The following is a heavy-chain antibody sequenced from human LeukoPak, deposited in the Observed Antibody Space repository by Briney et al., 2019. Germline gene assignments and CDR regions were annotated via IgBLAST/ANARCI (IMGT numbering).Heavy chain of an antibody. J-gene: IGHJ4*02. CDR2: ISGSGGST. Sequence: GGSLRLSCAASGFTFSSYAMSWVRQAPGKGLEWVSAISGSGGSTYYADSVKGRFTISRDNAKNSLYLQMNSLRAEDTAVYYCARAISTLGLYDYWGQGTLVTVSS. CDR3: ARAISTLGLYDY. CDR1: GFTFSSYA. D-gene: IGHD1-1*01. V-gene: IGHV3-23*01.